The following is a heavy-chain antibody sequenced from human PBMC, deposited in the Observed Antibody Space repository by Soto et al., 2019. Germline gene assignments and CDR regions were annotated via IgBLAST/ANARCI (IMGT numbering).Heavy chain of an antibody. V-gene: IGHV1-18*01. CDR1: GYTFSTYA. CDR3: ARDGSSGYYDDYYYGMDV. D-gene: IGHD3-22*01. Sequence: QVPLVQSGAEVKKPGASVKVSCKSSGYTFSTYAISWVRQAPGQGLEWMGWINPDNADTNYAHNFQGRVTMTTDTSTNTVYMELRSLRSDDTAIYFCARDGSSGYYDDYYYGMDVWGQGTTVTVSS. CDR2: INPDNADT. J-gene: IGHJ6*02.